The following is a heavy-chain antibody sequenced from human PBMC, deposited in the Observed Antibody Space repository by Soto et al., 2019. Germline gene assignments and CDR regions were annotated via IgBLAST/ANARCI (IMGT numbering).Heavy chain of an antibody. V-gene: IGHV4-34*01. D-gene: IGHD3-9*01. CDR2: INHSGST. Sequence: PSETLSLTCAVYGGSFSGYYWSWIRQPPGKGLEWIGEINHSGSTNYNPSLKSRVTISADTSKNQFSLKLSSVTAADTAVYYCARGVNDILTGYYREFDYWGQGTLVTVSS. J-gene: IGHJ4*02. CDR3: ARGVNDILTGYYREFDY. CDR1: GGSFSGYY.